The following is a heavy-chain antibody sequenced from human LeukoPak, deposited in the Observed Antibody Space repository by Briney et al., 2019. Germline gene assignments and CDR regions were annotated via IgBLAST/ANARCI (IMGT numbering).Heavy chain of an antibody. CDR1: GYTFTSYG. D-gene: IGHD2-8*01. CDR2: ISAYNGNT. Sequence: ASVKVSCKASGYTFTSYGISWVRQAPGQVLEWMGWISAYNGNTNYAQKLQGRVTMTTDTSTSTAYMERRSLRSDDTAVYYCARDTESPLGYCTNGVCLGDYWGQGTLVTVSS. V-gene: IGHV1-18*01. CDR3: ARDTESPLGYCTNGVCLGDY. J-gene: IGHJ4*02.